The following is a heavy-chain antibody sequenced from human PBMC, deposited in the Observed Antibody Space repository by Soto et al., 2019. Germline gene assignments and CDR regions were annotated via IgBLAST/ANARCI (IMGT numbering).Heavy chain of an antibody. J-gene: IGHJ4*02. CDR3: ARALAPNWNDALDY. Sequence: LRLSCAASGFNFNSYSMNWVRQAPGKGPEWVSSITSSSSYMYYVDSVKGRFTISRDNAKNSLYLQMNSLRVEDTAVYYCARALAPNWNDALDYWGQGTLVTVSS. D-gene: IGHD1-1*01. V-gene: IGHV3-21*01. CDR1: GFNFNSYS. CDR2: ITSSSSYM.